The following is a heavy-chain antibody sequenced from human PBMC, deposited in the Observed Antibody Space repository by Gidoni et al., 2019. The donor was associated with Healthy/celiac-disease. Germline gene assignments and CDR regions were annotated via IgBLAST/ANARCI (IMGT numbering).Heavy chain of an antibody. D-gene: IGHD3-3*01. J-gene: IGHJ4*01. CDR1: GFTFSSYW. V-gene: IGHV3-7*01. Sequence: EVQLVESGGGLVQPGGSLRLSCAASGFTFSSYWMSWVRQAPGKGLEWVANIKQDGSEKYYVDSVKGRFTISRDNAKNSLYLQMNSLRAEDTAVYYCARLLPKRFLEWLFPTGGWYFDYWGQGTLVTVSS. CDR3: ARLLPKRFLEWLFPTGGWYFDY. CDR2: IKQDGSEK.